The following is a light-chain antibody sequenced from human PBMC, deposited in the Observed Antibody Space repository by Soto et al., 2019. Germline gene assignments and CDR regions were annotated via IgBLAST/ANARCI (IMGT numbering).Light chain of an antibody. CDR1: SSNIGSNF. Sequence: QSVLTQPPSASGTPGQRVTISCSGSSSNIGSNFVYWYQQLPGTAPKLLIYRNNQRPSGVPDRFSGSRSGTSASLAISGLRSEDEAHYYCAAWDDSLSGRGVFGGGTKVTVL. CDR3: AAWDDSLSGRGV. CDR2: RNN. V-gene: IGLV1-47*01. J-gene: IGLJ3*02.